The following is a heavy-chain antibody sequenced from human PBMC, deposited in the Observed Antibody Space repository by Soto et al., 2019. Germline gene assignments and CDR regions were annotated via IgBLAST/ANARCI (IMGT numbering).Heavy chain of an antibody. J-gene: IGHJ6*02. V-gene: IGHV3-74*01. D-gene: IGHD2-2*02. Sequence: GGSLRLSCAASGFTFSSYWMHWVRQAPGKGLVWVSRINSDGSSTSYADSVKGRFTISRDNAKNTLYLQMNSLRAEDTAVYYCARNPSEYCSSTSCYTGVPRYYYYGMDVWGQGTTVTVSS. CDR1: GFTFSSYW. CDR2: INSDGSST. CDR3: ARNPSEYCSSTSCYTGVPRYYYYGMDV.